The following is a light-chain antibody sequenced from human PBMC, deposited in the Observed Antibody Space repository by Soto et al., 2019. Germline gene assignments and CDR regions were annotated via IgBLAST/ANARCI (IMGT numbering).Light chain of an antibody. V-gene: IGKV3-20*01. Sequence: EIVLTQSPGTLSLSPGERATLSCRASQSFNSIYLAWYQQKPGQAPRLLIYGASSRATGIPDRFSVSGSGTDFTLTISRLEPEDFAVYYCHQYDSWTFGQGTKVEIK. CDR3: HQYDSWT. CDR2: GAS. J-gene: IGKJ1*01. CDR1: QSFNSIY.